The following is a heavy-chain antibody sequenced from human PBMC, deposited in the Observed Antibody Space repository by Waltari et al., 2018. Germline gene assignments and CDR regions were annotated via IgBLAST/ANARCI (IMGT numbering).Heavy chain of an antibody. J-gene: IGHJ1*01. CDR1: GVSLTDYY. CDR2: NNLGDIT. V-gene: IGHV4-34*02. D-gene: IGHD3-9*01. Sequence: QVQLQQWGAGLVRPSETLSLTCDVYGVSLTDYYWTRIRQSPGKGLEWGGENNLGDITYYNPSLENRVTILLDKSKNQFSLRLDSVTAADTAVYYCVTGPRDKWVGRYSGEFFHHWGPGTLVTVSS. CDR3: VTGPRDKWVGRYSGEFFHH.